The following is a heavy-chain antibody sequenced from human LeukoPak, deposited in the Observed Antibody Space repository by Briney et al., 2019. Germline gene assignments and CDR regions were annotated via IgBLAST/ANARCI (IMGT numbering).Heavy chain of an antibody. CDR2: IRGSGGST. V-gene: IGHV3-23*01. CDR1: GFTFSSYA. CDR3: AKAERSFDP. J-gene: IGHJ5*02. Sequence: GGSLRLSCAASGFTFSSYAMSWVRQAPGKGLEWVSAIRGSGGSTYYADSVKGRFTISRDNTKNTLYLQMSSLRAEYTAVYYCAKAERSFDPWGQGTLVTVSS.